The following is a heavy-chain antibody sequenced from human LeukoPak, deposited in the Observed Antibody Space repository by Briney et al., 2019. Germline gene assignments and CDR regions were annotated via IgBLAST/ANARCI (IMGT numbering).Heavy chain of an antibody. Sequence: SETLSLTCTVSGGSISSYYWSWIRQPPGKGLEWIGYIYYSGSTNYNPSLKSRVTISVDTSKNQFSLKLSSVTAADTAVYYCARALSSGYLYYYMDVWGKGTTVTVSS. D-gene: IGHD3-22*01. J-gene: IGHJ6*03. V-gene: IGHV4-59*01. CDR2: IYYSGST. CDR3: ARALSSGYLYYYMDV. CDR1: GGSISSYY.